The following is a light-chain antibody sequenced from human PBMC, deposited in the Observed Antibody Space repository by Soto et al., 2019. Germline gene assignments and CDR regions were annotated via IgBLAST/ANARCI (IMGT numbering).Light chain of an antibody. CDR3: QHYGSSWT. V-gene: IGKV3-11*01. CDR2: DAS. Sequence: EIGLTQSPATLSLSPGERATLSCRASQSVSSYLAWYQQKPGQAPRLLIYDASNRATGIPARFSGSGSGTDFTLTISSLEPEDFAVYYCQHYGSSWTFGQGTKVDIK. CDR1: QSVSSY. J-gene: IGKJ1*01.